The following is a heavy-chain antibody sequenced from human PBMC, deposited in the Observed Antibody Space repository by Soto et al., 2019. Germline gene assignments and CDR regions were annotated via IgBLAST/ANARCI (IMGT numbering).Heavy chain of an antibody. CDR2: VKDGGHT. CDR1: GGSLSGYY. J-gene: IGHJ4*02. CDR3: ARGQEGVVATH. D-gene: IGHD5-12*01. Sequence: QVQLQQWGAGLLKPSETLSLNCAVTGGSLSGYYWSWIRQPPGKGLEWIGEVKDGGHTNYSPSLRGRVTISSDTSNNQFSLWLNSVTAADTGVYYCARGQEGVVATHWDQGSLVTFSS. V-gene: IGHV4-34*01.